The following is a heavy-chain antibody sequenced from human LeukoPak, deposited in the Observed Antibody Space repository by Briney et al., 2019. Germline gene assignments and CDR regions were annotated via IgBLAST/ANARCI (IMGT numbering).Heavy chain of an antibody. V-gene: IGHV1-69*05. CDR3: ASSGVFAATDAYYYYYYMDV. J-gene: IGHJ6*03. D-gene: IGHD2-15*01. CDR2: IIPIFGTA. CDR1: GGTFSSYA. Sequence: SVKVSCKASGGTFSSYAISWVRQAPGQGLEWMGGIIPIFGTANYAQKFQGRVTITTDESTSTAYMELSSLRSEDTAVYYCASSGVFAATDAYYYYYYMDVWGKGTTVTVSS.